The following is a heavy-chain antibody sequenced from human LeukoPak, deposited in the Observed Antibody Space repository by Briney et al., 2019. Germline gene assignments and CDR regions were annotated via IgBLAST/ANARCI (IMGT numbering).Heavy chain of an antibody. CDR1: GFTFSSYA. J-gene: IGHJ4*03. D-gene: IGHD2-8*01. Sequence: GRSLRLSCAASGFTFSSYAMHWVRQAPGKGLEWVAVISYDGSNKYYADSVKGRFTISRDNSKNTLYLQMNSLRAEDTAVYYGAREQDGVCAAVRPLGDWGQGTPVTVSS. CDR3: AREQDGVCAAVRPLGD. V-gene: IGHV3-30*04. CDR2: ISYDGSNK.